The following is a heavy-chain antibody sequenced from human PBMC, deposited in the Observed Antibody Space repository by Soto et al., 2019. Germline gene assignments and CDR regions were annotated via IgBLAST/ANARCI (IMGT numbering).Heavy chain of an antibody. D-gene: IGHD2-21*02. CDR1: GFTFSSYT. V-gene: IGHV3-21*01. CDR3: ARGDVVVLTATSNFDY. Sequence: PGESLRLSCAASGFTFSSYTMKWVRQAPGKGLEWVASISSSYYIKYADSVKGRFTISRDNAKNSLYLQMNSLRAEDTAVYYCARGDVVVLTATSNFDYWGQGTLVTVSS. J-gene: IGHJ4*02. CDR2: ISSSYYI.